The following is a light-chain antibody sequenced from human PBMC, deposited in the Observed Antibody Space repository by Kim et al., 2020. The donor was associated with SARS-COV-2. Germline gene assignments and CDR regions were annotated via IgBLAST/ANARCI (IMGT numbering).Light chain of an antibody. V-gene: IGLV2-14*03. J-gene: IGLJ3*02. Sequence: GQSITISATGTSSDGGGYIYVAWYQQHPGKAPKLMIYDVSNRPSGVSNRFSGSKSGNTASLTISGLQAEDEADYYCSSYTSSSTRVFGGGTQLTVL. CDR2: DVS. CDR1: SSDGGGYIY. CDR3: SSYTSSSTRV.